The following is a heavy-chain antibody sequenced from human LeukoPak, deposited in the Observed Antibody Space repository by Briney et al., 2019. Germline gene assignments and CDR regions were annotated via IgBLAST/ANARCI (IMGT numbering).Heavy chain of an antibody. V-gene: IGHV3-23*01. J-gene: IGHJ4*02. CDR2: FSGSVDTT. CDR1: GFTFTSYA. D-gene: IGHD2-15*01. Sequence: GGSLRLSCAASGFTFTSYAMSWVRQTPGKGLEWVSTFSGSVDTTYYPDSVKGRFTISRDNSKNTLDLQMNSLGAEDRAVYYCAKATLPTCGGARCYYFDYWGQGTLVTVSS. CDR3: AKATLPTCGGARCYYFDY.